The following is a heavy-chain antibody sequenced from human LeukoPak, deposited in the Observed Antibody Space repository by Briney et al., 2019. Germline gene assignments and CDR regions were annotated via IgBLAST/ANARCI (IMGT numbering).Heavy chain of an antibody. CDR2: IWDDGSNK. Sequence: GGSLRLSCAASGFTFSSYGMHWVRQAPGKGLEWVAVIWDDGSNKYYADSVKGRFTISRDNSKNTLYLQMNSLRAEDTAVYYCAKELNDGSGSYYITYYFDYWGQGTLVTVSS. CDR3: AKELNDGSGSYYITYYFDY. V-gene: IGHV3-30*02. J-gene: IGHJ4*02. CDR1: GFTFSSYG. D-gene: IGHD3-10*01.